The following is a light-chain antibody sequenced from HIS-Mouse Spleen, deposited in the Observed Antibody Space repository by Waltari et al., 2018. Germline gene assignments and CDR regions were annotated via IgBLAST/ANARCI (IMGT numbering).Light chain of an antibody. V-gene: IGLV3-10*01. J-gene: IGLJ2*01. Sequence: SYELTQPPSVSVSPGQTARNTCSGDALPKKYAYWYQQKSGQSTVLVIYEDSTRPSGIPARFSGSSSGTMATLTISGAQVTDEADYYCNSTDSSGNHRVFGGGTKLTVL. CDR2: EDS. CDR3: NSTDSSGNHRV. CDR1: ALPKKY.